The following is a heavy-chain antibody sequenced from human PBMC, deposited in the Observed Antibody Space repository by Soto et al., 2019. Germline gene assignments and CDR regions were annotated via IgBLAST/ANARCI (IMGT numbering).Heavy chain of an antibody. Sequence: TASGFSLSSHGMRWVRPSTGKGLEWVAVIWYDGSNKYYADSVKGRFTISRDNSKNTLYLQMKSLRAEDTAVYYCARDRRISNIAAHNTIDYWGQGTLVTVYS. D-gene: IGHD6-6*01. CDR2: IWYDGSNK. CDR3: ARDRRISNIAAHNTIDY. V-gene: IGHV3-33*01. CDR1: GFSLSSHG. J-gene: IGHJ4*02.